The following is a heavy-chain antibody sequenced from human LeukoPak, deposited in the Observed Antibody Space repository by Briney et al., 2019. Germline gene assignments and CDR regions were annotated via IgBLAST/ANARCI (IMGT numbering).Heavy chain of an antibody. J-gene: IGHJ4*02. V-gene: IGHV4-39*07. CDR3: ARVNWNPDY. CDR1: AGSIITSSYY. Sequence: PSETLSLTCTASAGSIITSSYYWGWIRQPPGKGLEWIGSIYYSGSTYYNPFLKSRVTISVDTSKNQFSLKVSSVTAADTAVYYCARVNWNPDYWGQGTLVTVSS. CDR2: IYYSGST. D-gene: IGHD1-1*01.